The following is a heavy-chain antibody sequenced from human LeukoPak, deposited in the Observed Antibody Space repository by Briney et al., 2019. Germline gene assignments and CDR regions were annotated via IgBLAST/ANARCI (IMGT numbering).Heavy chain of an antibody. CDR3: AKDRYCTSSSSPIDY. D-gene: IGHD2-2*01. CDR2: INPDGSIT. Sequence: PGGSLRLSCAASGVTFSNIWMYWVRQAPGKGLDWVALINPDGSITTYADSMKGRFTISRDNSKNSLYLQMNSLRVEDTALYYCAKDRYCTSSSSPIDYWGQGTMVTVSS. V-gene: IGHV3-74*01. CDR1: GVTFSNIW. J-gene: IGHJ4*02.